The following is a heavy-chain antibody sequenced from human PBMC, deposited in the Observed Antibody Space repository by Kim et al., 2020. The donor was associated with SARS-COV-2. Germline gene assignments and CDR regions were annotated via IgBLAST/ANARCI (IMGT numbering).Heavy chain of an antibody. V-gene: IGHV7-4-1*02. D-gene: IGHD3-3*01. CDR1: GYTFTSYA. J-gene: IGHJ6*02. Sequence: ASVKVSCKASGYTFTSYAMNWVRQAPGQGLEWMGWINTNTGNPTYAQGFTGRFVFSLDTSVSTAYLQISSLKAEDTAVYYCAREQTIFGLALLYYYYGMDVWGQGTTVTVSS. CDR2: INTNTGNP. CDR3: AREQTIFGLALLYYYYGMDV.